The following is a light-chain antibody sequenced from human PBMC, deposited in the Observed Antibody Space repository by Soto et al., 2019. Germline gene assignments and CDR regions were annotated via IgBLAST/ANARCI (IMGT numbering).Light chain of an antibody. CDR3: QSYDSSLSGSV. CDR2: GNS. CDR1: SSNIGAGYD. J-gene: IGLJ3*02. V-gene: IGLV1-40*01. Sequence: QSVLTQPPSVSWAPGQRVTISCTGSSSNIGAGYDVHWYQQLPGTAPKLLIYGNSNRPSGVPDRFPGSKSGTSASLAITGLQAEDEADSYCQSYDSSLSGSVFGGGTKLTVL.